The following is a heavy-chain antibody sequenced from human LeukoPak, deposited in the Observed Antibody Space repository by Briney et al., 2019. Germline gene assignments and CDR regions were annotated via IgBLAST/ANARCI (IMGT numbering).Heavy chain of an antibody. CDR3: ARASGGYGGDAFDI. J-gene: IGHJ3*02. CDR2: TYSDGST. V-gene: IGHV3-53*01. Sequence: RSGGSLRLSCTASGFTVSNNYMSWVRQAPRKGLECVSITYSDGSTDYADSVKGRFTISRDNSKNTLYLQMNSLRVEDTAVYYCARASGGYGGDAFDIWGQGTMVTVSS. CDR1: GFTVSNNY. D-gene: IGHD4-23*01.